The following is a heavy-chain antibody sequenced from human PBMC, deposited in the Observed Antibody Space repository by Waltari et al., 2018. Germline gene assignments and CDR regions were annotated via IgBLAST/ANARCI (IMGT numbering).Heavy chain of an antibody. Sequence: QVQLQESGPGLVQPSETLSLTCTVSGGSISSYYWSWIRQPPGKGLEWIGYIYYSGSTNYNPSLKSRVTISVDTSKNQFSLKLSSVTAADTAVYYCARGIGVVDYYYYMDVWGKGTTVTVSS. V-gene: IGHV4-59*01. D-gene: IGHD2-15*01. J-gene: IGHJ6*03. CDR1: GGSISSYY. CDR2: IYYSGST. CDR3: ARGIGVVDYYYYMDV.